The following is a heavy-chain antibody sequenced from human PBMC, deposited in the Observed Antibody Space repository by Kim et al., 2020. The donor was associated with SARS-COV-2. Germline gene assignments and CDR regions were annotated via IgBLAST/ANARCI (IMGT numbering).Heavy chain of an antibody. Sequence: ASVKVSCTASGYSFSNHYIHWVRQAPGQGLEWMGIINPTSDSTRYAQQFQGRLTMTRDTSTSTVYMELRSLRADDTAVYYCARDQEIKLVRGPLGWLDPWGQGTRVTVSS. CDR1: GYSFSNHY. D-gene: IGHD3-10*01. V-gene: IGHV1-46*01. CDR2: INPTSDST. CDR3: ARDQEIKLVRGPLGWLDP. J-gene: IGHJ5*02.